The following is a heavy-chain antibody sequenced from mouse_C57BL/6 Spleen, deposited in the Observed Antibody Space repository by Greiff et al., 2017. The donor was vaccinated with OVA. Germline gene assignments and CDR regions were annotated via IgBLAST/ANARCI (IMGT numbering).Heavy chain of an antibody. CDR3: ARSCCYYCSSYYFDY. D-gene: IGHD1-1*01. Sequence: QVQLQQSGAELARPGASVKLSCKASGYTFTSYGISWVKQRTGQGLEWIGEIYPRSGNTYYNEKFKGKATLTADKSSSTAYMELRSLTSEDSAVYFCARSCCYYCSSYYFDYWGQGTTLTVSS. V-gene: IGHV1-81*01. J-gene: IGHJ2*01. CDR1: GYTFTSYG. CDR2: IYPRSGNT.